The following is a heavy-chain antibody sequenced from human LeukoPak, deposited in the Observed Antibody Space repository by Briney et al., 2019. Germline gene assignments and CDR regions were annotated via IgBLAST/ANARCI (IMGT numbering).Heavy chain of an antibody. CDR1: GGSISSYY. V-gene: IGHV4-59*12. D-gene: IGHD6-13*01. J-gene: IGHJ6*03. CDR2: IYYSGST. Sequence: PSETLSLTCTVSGGSISSYYWSWIRQPPGKGLEWIGYIYYSGSTDYNPSLKRRVTISVDKSKNQFSLKLSSVTAADTAVYYCARLWSQLARGNYYYYMDVWGKGTTVTISS. CDR3: ARLWSQLARGNYYYYMDV.